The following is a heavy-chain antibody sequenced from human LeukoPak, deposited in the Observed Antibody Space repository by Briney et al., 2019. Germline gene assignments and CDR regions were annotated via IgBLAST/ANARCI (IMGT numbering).Heavy chain of an antibody. J-gene: IGHJ5*02. CDR2: IYHSGST. CDR3: ARIRSPRRVAVAGTFKGGWFDP. V-gene: IGHV4-30-2*01. Sequence: SETLSLTCAVSGGSISSGGYSWSWIRQPPGRGLEWIGYIYHSGSTYYNPSLKSRVTISVDRSKNQFSLKLSSVTAADTAVYYCARIRSPRRVAVAGTFKGGWFDPWGQGTLVTASS. CDR1: GGSISSGGYS. D-gene: IGHD6-19*01.